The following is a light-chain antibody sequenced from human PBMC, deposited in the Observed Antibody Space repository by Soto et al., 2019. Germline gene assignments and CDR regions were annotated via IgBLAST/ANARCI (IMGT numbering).Light chain of an antibody. CDR2: EVS. Sequence: QSVLTQPPSPSGSPGQSVTISCTGTSSDVGGYNYVSWYQQHPGKAPKLMIYEVSKRPSGVPDRFSGSTSGNTASLTVSGLQAEDEADYYCSSYAGSNNFVFGTGTKVTVL. J-gene: IGLJ1*01. CDR1: SSDVGGYNY. V-gene: IGLV2-8*01. CDR3: SSYAGSNNFV.